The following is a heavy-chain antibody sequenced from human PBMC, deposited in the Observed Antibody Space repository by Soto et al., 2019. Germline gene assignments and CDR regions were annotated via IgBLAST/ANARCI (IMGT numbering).Heavy chain of an antibody. D-gene: IGHD3-10*01. J-gene: IGHJ4*02. CDR3: TTDSRGHYNPFFDY. Sequence: EVQLVESGGGLVKPGGSLRLSCAASGFTFSKAWMSWVRQAPGKGLEWVGRIKSKTDAETIDYTAPVKGRFTISRDDSKNTLYLQMNSLKPEDTAVYYCTTDSRGHYNPFFDYWGQGILVTVSS. CDR1: GFTFSKAW. V-gene: IGHV3-15*01. CDR2: IKSKTDAETI.